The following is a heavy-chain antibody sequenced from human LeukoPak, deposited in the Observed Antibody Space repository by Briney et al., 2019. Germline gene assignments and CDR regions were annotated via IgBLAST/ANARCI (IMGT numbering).Heavy chain of an antibody. D-gene: IGHD5-24*01. CDR1: GGSISSYY. CDR3: ASVDGYYYYMDV. Sequence: PSETLSLTCTVSGGSISSYYWSWIRQPPGKGLEWIGYIYYSGSTNYNPSLKSRVTISVDTSKNQFSLKLSSVTAADTAVYYCASVDGYYYYMDVWGKGTTVTVSS. J-gene: IGHJ6*03. V-gene: IGHV4-59*01. CDR2: IYYSGST.